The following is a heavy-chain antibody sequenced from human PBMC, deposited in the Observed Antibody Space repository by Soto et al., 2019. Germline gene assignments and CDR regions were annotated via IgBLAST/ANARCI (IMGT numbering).Heavy chain of an antibody. CDR1: AFNLRSYS. CDR2: INGDSGKP. D-gene: IGHD2-2*01. V-gene: IGHV1-3*01. Sequence: QAQLVQTGPEVQKPGASMKVSCKASAFNLRSYSIHWVRQAPGQRLEWMGQINGDSGKPRYSHRFEGRVTFKRDTHASTATLELHSLRPEDTAVYYCGRGAGTSKIYAMGMDVWGQGSAVSVSS. J-gene: IGHJ6*02. CDR3: GRGAGTSKIYAMGMDV.